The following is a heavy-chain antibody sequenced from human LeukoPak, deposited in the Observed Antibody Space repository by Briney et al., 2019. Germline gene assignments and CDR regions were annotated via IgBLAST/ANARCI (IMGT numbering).Heavy chain of an antibody. CDR2: IYTSGST. J-gene: IGHJ3*02. CDR3: ARVAERTWLPYDAAFDI. D-gene: IGHD3-9*01. V-gene: IGHV4-61*02. Sequence: SQTLSLTCTVSGGSISSGSYYWSWIRQPAGKGLEWIGRIYTSGSTNYNPSLKSRVTISVDTSKNQFSLKLSSVTAADTAVYYCARVAERTWLPYDAAFDIWGRGTMVTVSS. CDR1: GGSISSGSYY.